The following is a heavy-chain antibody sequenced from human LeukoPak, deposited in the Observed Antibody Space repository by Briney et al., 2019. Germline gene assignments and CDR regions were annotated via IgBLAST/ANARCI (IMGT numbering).Heavy chain of an antibody. V-gene: IGHV1-2*04. D-gene: IGHD3-10*01. Sequence: ASVKVSCKASGYTFTSYYMHWVRQAPGQGLEWMGWINPNSGGTNYAQKFQGWVTMTRDTSISTAYMELSRLRSDDTAVYYCARADTTYGSGSYFTFDYWGQGTLVTVSS. CDR3: ARADTTYGSGSYFTFDY. CDR1: GYTFTSYY. CDR2: INPNSGGT. J-gene: IGHJ4*02.